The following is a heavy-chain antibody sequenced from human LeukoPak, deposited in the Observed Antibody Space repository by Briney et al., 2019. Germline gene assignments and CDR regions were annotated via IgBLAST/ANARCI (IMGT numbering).Heavy chain of an antibody. V-gene: IGHV3-48*03. CDR3: ARDSSRGSGSCPDY. CDR2: ISSSGGTI. J-gene: IGHJ4*02. D-gene: IGHD3-10*01. CDR1: GFTFSSFE. Sequence: GGSLRLSCAASGFTFSSFEMNWVRQAPGKGLESIAYISSSGGTIFYADSVKGRFTISRDNAKNSLYLQMNSLRAEDTAVYYCARDSSRGSGSCPDYWGQGTLVTVSS.